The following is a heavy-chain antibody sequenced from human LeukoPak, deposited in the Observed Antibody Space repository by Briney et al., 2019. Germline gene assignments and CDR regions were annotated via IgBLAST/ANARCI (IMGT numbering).Heavy chain of an antibody. D-gene: IGHD6-13*01. J-gene: IGHJ5*02. CDR1: GGTFSSYA. CDR3: ARDLVVYSSSWP. Sequence: ASVKVSCKASGGTFSSYAISWVRQAPGQGLEWMGRIIPILGIANYAQKFQGRVTITADKSTSTAYMELSSLRSEDTAVYYCARDLVVYSSSWPWGQGTLVTVSS. CDR2: IIPILGIA. V-gene: IGHV1-69*04.